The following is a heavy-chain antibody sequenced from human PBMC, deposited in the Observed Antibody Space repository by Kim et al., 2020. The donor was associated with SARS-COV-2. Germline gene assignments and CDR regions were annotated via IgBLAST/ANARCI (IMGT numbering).Heavy chain of an antibody. CDR1: GYTFTSYY. CDR2: INPSGST. CDR3: AMEDIVVEPAARGSY. D-gene: IGHD2-2*01. Sequence: ASVKVSCKASGYTFTSYYMHWVRQAPGQGLEWMGIINPSGSTSYAQKFQGRVTMTRDTSTSTVYMDLRSLRSEDTAVYYCAMEDIVVEPAARGSYWGQGTLVTVSS. V-gene: IGHV1-46*03. J-gene: IGHJ4*02.